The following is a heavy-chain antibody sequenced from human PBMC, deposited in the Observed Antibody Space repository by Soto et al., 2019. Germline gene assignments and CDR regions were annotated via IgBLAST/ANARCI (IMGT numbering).Heavy chain of an antibody. CDR3: ARDKLAGIVGATPLPHEYFQH. CDR1: GYTFTSYG. V-gene: IGHV1-18*01. D-gene: IGHD1-26*01. J-gene: IGHJ1*01. CDR2: ISAYNGNT. Sequence: ASVKVSCKASGYTFTSYGISWVRQAPGQGLEWMGWISAYNGNTNYAQKLQGRVTMTTDTSTSTAYMELRSLRSDDTAVYYCARDKLAGIVGATPLPHEYFQHWGQGTLVTVSS.